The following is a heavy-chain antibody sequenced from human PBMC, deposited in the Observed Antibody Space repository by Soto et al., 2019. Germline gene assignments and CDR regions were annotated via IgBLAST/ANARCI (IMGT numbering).Heavy chain of an antibody. CDR2: INAGNGNT. CDR1: GYTFTSYA. Sequence: ASVKVSCKASGYTFTSYAMHWVRQAPGQRLEWMGWINAGNGNTKYSQKFQGRVTMTRDTSTSTVYMELSSLRSEDTAVYYCARDLVGATLGVFDYWGQGTLVTVS. CDR3: ARDLVGATLGVFDY. J-gene: IGHJ4*02. D-gene: IGHD1-26*01. V-gene: IGHV1-3*01.